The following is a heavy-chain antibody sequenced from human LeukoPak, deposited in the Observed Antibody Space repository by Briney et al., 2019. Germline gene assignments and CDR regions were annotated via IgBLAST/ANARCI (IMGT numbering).Heavy chain of an antibody. CDR2: IYTSGST. D-gene: IGHD2-2*01. V-gene: IGHV4-4*07. CDR1: GGSISSYY. Sequence: TSETLSLTCTVSGGSISSYYWSWIRQPAGKGLEWIGRIYTSGSTNYNPSLKSRVTMSVDTSKNQFSLKLSSVTAADTAVYYCARGPEYCSGTSCLSWFDPWGQGTLVTVSS. J-gene: IGHJ5*02. CDR3: ARGPEYCSGTSCLSWFDP.